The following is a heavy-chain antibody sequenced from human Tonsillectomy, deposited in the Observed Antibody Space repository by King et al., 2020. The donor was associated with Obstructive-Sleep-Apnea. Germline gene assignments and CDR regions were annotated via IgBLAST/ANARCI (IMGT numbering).Heavy chain of an antibody. CDR1: GFTFDDYA. J-gene: IGHJ6*02. D-gene: IGHD3-16*02. CDR3: AKDQGPMGLRLGELSLPHYYYGMDV. CDR2: ISWNSGSI. V-gene: IGHV3-9*01. Sequence: VQLVESGGGLVQPGRSLRLSCAASGFTFDDYAMHWVRQAPGKGLEWVSGISWNSGSIGYADSVKGRFTISRDNAKNSLYLQMNSLRAEDTALYYCAKDQGPMGLRLGELSLPHYYYGMDVWGQGTTVTVSS.